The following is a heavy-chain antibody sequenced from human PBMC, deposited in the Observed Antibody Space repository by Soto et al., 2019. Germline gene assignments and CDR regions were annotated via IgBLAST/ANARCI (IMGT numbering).Heavy chain of an antibody. CDR1: GYTFTSYG. D-gene: IGHD6-13*01. CDR3: ARGLTAAGIYYYYYMDV. CDR2: ISAYNGNT. J-gene: IGHJ6*03. Sequence: ASVKVSCKASGYTFTSYGISWVRQAPGQGLEWMGWISAYNGNTNYAQKVQGRVTMTTETSTSTAYMALRSLRSDDTAVYYCARGLTAAGIYYYYYMDVWGKGTTVTVSS. V-gene: IGHV1-18*01.